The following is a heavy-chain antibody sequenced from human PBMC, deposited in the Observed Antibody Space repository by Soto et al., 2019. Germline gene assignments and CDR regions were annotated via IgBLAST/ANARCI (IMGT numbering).Heavy chain of an antibody. V-gene: IGHV3-72*01. CDR2: TRNKANSYTT. J-gene: IGHJ4*02. CDR3: ARHSGWYSDY. Sequence: GGSLRLSCAASGFTFSDHYMDWVRQAPGKELEWVGRTRNKANSYTTEYAASVKGRFTISRDDSKNSLYLQMNSLKTEDTAVYYCARHSGWYSDYWGQGTLVTVSS. CDR1: GFTFSDHY. D-gene: IGHD6-19*01.